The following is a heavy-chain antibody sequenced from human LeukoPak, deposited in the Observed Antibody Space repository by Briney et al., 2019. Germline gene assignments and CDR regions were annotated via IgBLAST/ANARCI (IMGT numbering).Heavy chain of an antibody. CDR3: ARGRIAAAYARANRSSRWFDP. V-gene: IGHV4-39*07. J-gene: IGHJ5*02. Sequence: PSETLSLTCTVSGGSISSGGYYWSWIRQPPGKGLEWIGEINHSGSTNYNPSLKSRVTIPVDTSKNQFSLKLSSVTAADTAVYYCARGRIAAAYARANRSSRWFDPWGQGTLVTVSS. D-gene: IGHD6-13*01. CDR2: INHSGST. CDR1: GGSISSGGYY.